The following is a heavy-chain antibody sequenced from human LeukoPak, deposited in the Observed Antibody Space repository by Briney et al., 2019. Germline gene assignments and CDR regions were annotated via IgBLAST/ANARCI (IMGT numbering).Heavy chain of an antibody. J-gene: IGHJ4*02. V-gene: IGHV3-43*01. CDR1: GFTFDEYT. Sequence: GGSLRLSCAASGFTFDEYTMHWVRQAPGKGLEWVSLISWDGGSTYYADSVKGRFTISRDNSKNSLYLQMNSLRTEDTALYYCARDVKRYYYDSSGPIDYWGQGTLVTVSS. D-gene: IGHD3-22*01. CDR2: ISWDGGST. CDR3: ARDVKRYYYDSSGPIDY.